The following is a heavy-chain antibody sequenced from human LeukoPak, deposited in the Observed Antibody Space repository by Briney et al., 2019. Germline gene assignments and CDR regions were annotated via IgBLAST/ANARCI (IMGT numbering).Heavy chain of an antibody. CDR3: ARAYGDYDAFDI. CDR1: GYTFTSYA. Sequence: ASVKVSCKASGYTFTSYAMHWVRQAPGQRLEWMGWINAGNGNTKYSQKFQGRVTITRDTSASTAYMELSSLRSEGTAVYYCARAYGDYDAFDIWGQGTMVTVSS. D-gene: IGHD4-17*01. V-gene: IGHV1-3*01. J-gene: IGHJ3*02. CDR2: INAGNGNT.